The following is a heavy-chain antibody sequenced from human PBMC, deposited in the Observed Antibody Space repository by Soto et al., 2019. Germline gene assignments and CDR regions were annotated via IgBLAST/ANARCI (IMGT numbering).Heavy chain of an antibody. V-gene: IGHV1-8*01. Sequence: ASVKVSCKASGYTFTSYDINWVRQATGQGLEWMGWMNPNSGNTGYAQKFQGRVTMTRNTSISTAYMELRSLRSDDTAVYYCARDTLYYYGSGSYLPGAFDIWGQGTMVTVSS. J-gene: IGHJ3*02. CDR3: ARDTLYYYGSGSYLPGAFDI. D-gene: IGHD3-10*01. CDR2: MNPNSGNT. CDR1: GYTFTSYD.